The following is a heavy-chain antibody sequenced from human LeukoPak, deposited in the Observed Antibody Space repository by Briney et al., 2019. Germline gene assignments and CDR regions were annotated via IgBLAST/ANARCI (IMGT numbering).Heavy chain of an antibody. CDR3: ARTSYGSGSYSDY. V-gene: IGHV3-66*01. CDR2: IYSGGAT. CDR1: VVPVSSFY. Sequence: VGSLRLSCVASVVPVSSFYMTWVRAGPGEGGERGSVIYSGGATYYADSVKGRFTVSTDNSKKTLYLQMNSLRAEDTAVYYCARTSYGSGSYSDYWGQGTLVTVSS. J-gene: IGHJ4*02. D-gene: IGHD3-10*01.